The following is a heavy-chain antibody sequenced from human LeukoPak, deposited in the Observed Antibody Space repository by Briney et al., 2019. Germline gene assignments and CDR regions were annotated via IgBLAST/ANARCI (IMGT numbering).Heavy chain of an antibody. CDR3: AREIGDFDY. D-gene: IGHD1-26*01. CDR1: GFTFSNYA. J-gene: IGHJ4*02. V-gene: IGHV3-23*01. Sequence: GGSLRLSCAASGFTFSNYAMTWVRQAPGKGLEWVSVISGSGDITYYADSVKGRSTISRDNSKNTLYLQMNSLRAEDTAVYYWAREIGDFDYWGQGTLVTVSS. CDR2: ISGSGDIT.